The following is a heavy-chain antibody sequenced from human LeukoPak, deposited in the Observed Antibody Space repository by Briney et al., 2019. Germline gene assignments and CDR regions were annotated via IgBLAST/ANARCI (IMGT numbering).Heavy chain of an antibody. CDR2: IYYSGST. V-gene: IGHV4-59*08. CDR1: GGSISSYY. Sequence: PSETLSLTCTVSGGSISSYYWSWIRQPPGKGLEWIGYIYYSGSTNYNPSLKSRVTISVATSKHQFSLKLSSVTAADTAVYYCARHRYSSSWTDFDYWGQGTLVTVSS. J-gene: IGHJ4*02. D-gene: IGHD6-13*01. CDR3: ARHRYSSSWTDFDY.